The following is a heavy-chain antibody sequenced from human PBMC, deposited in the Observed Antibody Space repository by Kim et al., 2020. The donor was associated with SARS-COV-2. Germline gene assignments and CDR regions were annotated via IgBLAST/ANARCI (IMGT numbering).Heavy chain of an antibody. J-gene: IGHJ4*02. CDR2: ISENRGNI. V-gene: IGHV3-33*05. CDR1: GFNFSCYA. D-gene: IGHD4-17*01. Sequence: GGSLRLSCTPSGFNFSCYAMHWVRQAPGKGLEWVAFISENRGNIYYADSVKGRFTISRDNSKNTLYLQMNSLRAEDTAVYYCTRDWFYKMTTADSWGQGSPLTVS. CDR3: TRDWFYKMTTADS.